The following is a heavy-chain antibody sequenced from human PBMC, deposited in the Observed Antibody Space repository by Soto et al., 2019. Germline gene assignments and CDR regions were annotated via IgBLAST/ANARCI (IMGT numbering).Heavy chain of an antibody. CDR2: IIPVFGTP. CDR3: ARERSVGYCITTTCPKPFYFYAMDV. V-gene: IGHV1-69*13. J-gene: IGHJ6*02. Sequence: GASVKVSCKASGGTFTNYAFSWVRQAPGQGLEWMGGIIPVFGTPDYSQKSQGRVTITADESTRTASMELSRLRSDDTAVYYCARERSVGYCITTTCPKPFYFYAMDVWGQGTTVTVSS. CDR1: GGTFTNYA. D-gene: IGHD2-2*01.